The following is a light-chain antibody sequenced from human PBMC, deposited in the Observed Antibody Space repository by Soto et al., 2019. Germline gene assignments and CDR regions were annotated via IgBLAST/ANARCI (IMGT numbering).Light chain of an antibody. CDR2: NVN. CDR1: SSDVGSYDH. Sequence: QSVLIQPPSVSGSPGQSVTISCTGTSSDVGSYDHVSWYQQHPGTVPKPMIYNVNTRPSGVPDRFSGSKSGNTASMTISGLQAEDEADYYCSSYTSSSTLYVFGTGTKVTVL. J-gene: IGLJ1*01. CDR3: SSYTSSSTLYV. V-gene: IGLV2-18*02.